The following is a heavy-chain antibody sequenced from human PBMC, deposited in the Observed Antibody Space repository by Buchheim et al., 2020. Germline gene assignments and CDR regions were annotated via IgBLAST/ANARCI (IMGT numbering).Heavy chain of an antibody. CDR1: GFTFSSYA. Sequence: QVQLVESGGGVVQPGRSLRLSCAASGFTFSSYAMHWVRQAPGKGLEWVAVISYDGSNKYYADSVKGRFTISRDNSKNTLYLQMNSLRAEDTAVYYCAREESYSSSWSGGGGYGMDVWGQGTT. CDR2: ISYDGSNK. CDR3: AREESYSSSWSGGGGYGMDV. V-gene: IGHV3-30*01. J-gene: IGHJ6*02. D-gene: IGHD6-13*01.